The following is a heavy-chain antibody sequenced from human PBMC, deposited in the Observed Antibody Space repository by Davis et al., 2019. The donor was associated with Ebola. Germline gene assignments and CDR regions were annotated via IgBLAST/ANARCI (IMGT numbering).Heavy chain of an antibody. CDR1: GFSLSTSGVG. D-gene: IGHD6-25*01. V-gene: IGHV2-5*02. J-gene: IGHJ6*02. Sequence: SGPTLVKPTQTLTLTCTFSGFSLSTSGVGVGWIRQPPGKPLEWLALIYWDDDKRYSPSLKSRLTITKDTSKNQVILTMTNMDPVDTATYYCAAATRKYYYYGMDVWGQGTTVTVSS. CDR3: AAATRKYYYYGMDV. CDR2: IYWDDDK.